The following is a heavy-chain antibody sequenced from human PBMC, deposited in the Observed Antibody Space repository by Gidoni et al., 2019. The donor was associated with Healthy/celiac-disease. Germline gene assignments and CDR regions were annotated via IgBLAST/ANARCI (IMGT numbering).Heavy chain of an antibody. J-gene: IGHJ4*02. CDR1: GFTFSDDY. CDR3: ARGPADCSSTSCYGSLDY. D-gene: IGHD2-2*01. CDR2: ISSSSSYT. V-gene: IGHV3-11*06. Sequence: QVQLVESGGGLVKPGGSLRLSCAASGFTFSDDYMSWIRQAPGKGLEWVSYISSSSSYTTYADSVKGRFTISRDNAKNSLYLQMNSLRAEDTAVYYCARGPADCSSTSCYGSLDYWGQGTLVTVSS.